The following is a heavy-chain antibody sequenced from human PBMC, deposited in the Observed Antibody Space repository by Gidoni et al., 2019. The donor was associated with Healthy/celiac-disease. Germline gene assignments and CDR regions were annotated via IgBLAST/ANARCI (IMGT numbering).Heavy chain of an antibody. Sequence: QVQLVQSGAEVKKPGSSVTVSCKASGGTFSSYAISWVRQAPGQGLEWMGGIIPIFGTANYAQKFQGRVTITADKSTSTAYMELSSLRSEDTAVYYCARWEGTGPYSSSGFDYWGQGTLVTVSS. V-gene: IGHV1-69*06. CDR2: IIPIFGTA. CDR1: GGTFSSYA. D-gene: IGHD6-6*01. CDR3: ARWEGTGPYSSSGFDY. J-gene: IGHJ4*02.